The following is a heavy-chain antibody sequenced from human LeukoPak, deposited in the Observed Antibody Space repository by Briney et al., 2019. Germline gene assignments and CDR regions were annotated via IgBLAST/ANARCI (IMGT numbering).Heavy chain of an antibody. J-gene: IGHJ4*02. CDR1: GFTFSSYA. V-gene: IGHV3-23*01. D-gene: IGHD6-6*01. Sequence: GSLRLSCAASGFTFSSYAMSWVGQAPGKGLEWVSAISGSGFTYYADSVKGRFTISSDNSKNTLYLQMNSLRAEDTAVYYCARGLYSSSPWGQGTLVTVSS. CDR2: ISGSGFT. CDR3: ARGLYSSSP.